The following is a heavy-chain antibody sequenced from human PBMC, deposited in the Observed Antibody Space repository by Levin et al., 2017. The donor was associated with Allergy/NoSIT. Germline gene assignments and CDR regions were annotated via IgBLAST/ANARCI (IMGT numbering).Heavy chain of an antibody. CDR3: ARGRREIAAAGSWNYYYYYGMDV. CDR2: ISSSGSTI. CDR1: GFTFSDYY. Sequence: GESLKISCAASGFTFSDYYMSWIRQAPGKGLEWVSYISSSGSTIYYADSVKGRFTISRDNAKNSLYLQMNSLRAEDTAVYYCARGRREIAAAGSWNYYYYYGMDVWGQGTTVTVSS. V-gene: IGHV3-11*01. D-gene: IGHD6-13*01. J-gene: IGHJ6*02.